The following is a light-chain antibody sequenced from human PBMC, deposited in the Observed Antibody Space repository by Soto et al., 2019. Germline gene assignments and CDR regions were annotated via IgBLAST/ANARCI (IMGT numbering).Light chain of an antibody. V-gene: IGLV1-47*01. Sequence: QSVLTQPPSVSGTPGQRVTISCSGSSSNIGSDYVYWFQQLPGTAHKVLIYRNNQRPSGVPERFSGSKSGTSASLAISGLRSEDEADYYCAAWDDSLSGRVFGGGTKLTVL. CDR3: AAWDDSLSGRV. J-gene: IGLJ3*02. CDR2: RNN. CDR1: SSNIGSDY.